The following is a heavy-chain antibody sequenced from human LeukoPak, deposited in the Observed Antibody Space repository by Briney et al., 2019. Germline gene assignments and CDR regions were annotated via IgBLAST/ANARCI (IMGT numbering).Heavy chain of an antibody. CDR2: INHSGST. D-gene: IGHD3-16*01. Sequence: SETLSLTCAVYGGSFSGYYWSWIRQPPGKGLEWIGEINHSGSTNYNPSLKSRVTISVDTSKNQFSLKLSSVTAADTAMYYCATSYDHGWLIGSWGQGTLVTVSS. J-gene: IGHJ4*02. CDR1: GGSFSGYY. V-gene: IGHV4-34*01. CDR3: ATSYDHGWLIGS.